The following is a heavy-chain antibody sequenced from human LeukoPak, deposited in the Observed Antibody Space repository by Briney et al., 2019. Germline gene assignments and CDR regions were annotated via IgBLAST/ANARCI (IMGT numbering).Heavy chain of an antibody. CDR1: GGSISSYY. CDR2: IYYSGST. Sequence: SETLSLTCTVSGGSISSYYWSWIRQPPGKGLEWIGYIYYSGSTNYNPSLKSRVTISVDTSKNQFSLKLSSVTAAETAVYYCARAPSVAGTIYWGQGTLVTVSS. J-gene: IGHJ4*02. CDR3: ARAPSVAGTIY. D-gene: IGHD6-19*01. V-gene: IGHV4-59*01.